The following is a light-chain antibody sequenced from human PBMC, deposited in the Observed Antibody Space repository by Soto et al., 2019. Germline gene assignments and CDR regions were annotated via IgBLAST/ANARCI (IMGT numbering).Light chain of an antibody. CDR3: AAWDDSLNGWV. J-gene: IGLJ3*02. CDR2: SNN. CDR1: SSNIGSNT. Sequence: QSVLTQAPSASGTPGQRVTISCSGSSSNIGSNTVNWYQQLPGTAPKLLIYSNNQRPSGVPDRFSGSKSGTSASLAISGLQSEDEADDYCAAWDDSLNGWVFGGGTKLTVL. V-gene: IGLV1-44*01.